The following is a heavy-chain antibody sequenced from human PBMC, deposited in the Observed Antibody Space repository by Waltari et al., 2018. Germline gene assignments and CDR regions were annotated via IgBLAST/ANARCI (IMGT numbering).Heavy chain of an antibody. J-gene: IGHJ6*02. CDR2: INHSGST. CDR1: GGSFSGYY. D-gene: IGHD1-7*01. V-gene: IGHV4-34*01. Sequence: QVQLQQWGAGLLKPSETLSLTCAVYGGSFSGYYWSWIRQPPGKGLGWIGEINHSGSTNYNPSLKSRVTISVDTSKNQFSLKLSSVTAADTAVYYCARVASFYYYYGMDVWGQGTTVTVSS. CDR3: ARVASFYYYYGMDV.